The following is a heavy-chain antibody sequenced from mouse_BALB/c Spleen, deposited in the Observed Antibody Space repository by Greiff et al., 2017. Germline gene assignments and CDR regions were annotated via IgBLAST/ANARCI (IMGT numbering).Heavy chain of an antibody. D-gene: IGHD1-1*01. CDR1: GYSITSDYA. V-gene: IGHV3-2*02. J-gene: IGHJ3*01. Sequence: DVKLQESGPGLVKPSQSLSLTCTVTGYSITSDYAWNWIRQFPGNKLEWMGYISYSGSTSYNPSLKSRISITRDTSKNQFFLQLNSVTTEDTATYYCATYGSSYGFAYWGQGTLVTVSA. CDR2: ISYSGST. CDR3: ATYGSSYGFAY.